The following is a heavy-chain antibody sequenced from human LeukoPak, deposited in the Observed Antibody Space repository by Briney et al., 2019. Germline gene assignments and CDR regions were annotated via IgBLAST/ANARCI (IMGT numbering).Heavy chain of an antibody. Sequence: GGSLRLSCAASGFTFSSYWMSWVRQAPGKGLEWVGRIRSKANSYATAYAASVKGRFTISRDDSKNTAYLQMNSLKTEDTAVYYCTRLGGRYYDSSGYDWGQGTLVTVSS. J-gene: IGHJ4*02. CDR3: TRLGGRYYDSSGYD. CDR1: GFTFSSYW. V-gene: IGHV3-73*01. D-gene: IGHD3-22*01. CDR2: IRSKANSYAT.